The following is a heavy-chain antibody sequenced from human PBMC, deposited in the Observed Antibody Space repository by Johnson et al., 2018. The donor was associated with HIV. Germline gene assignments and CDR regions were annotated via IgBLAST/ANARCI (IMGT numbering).Heavy chain of an antibody. CDR2: IKSDGSST. D-gene: IGHD6-6*01. V-gene: IGHV3-74*02. J-gene: IGHJ3*02. CDR1: GFSFSNYW. Sequence: VQLVESGGGLVQPGGSLRLSCVVSGFSFSNYWMEWVRQAPGKGLVWVSRIKSDGSSTTYADSVKGRFTISRDNSKNTLYLQMNSLRAEDTAMYYCARVSSIAALWDAFDIWGQGTMVTISS. CDR3: ARVSSIAALWDAFDI.